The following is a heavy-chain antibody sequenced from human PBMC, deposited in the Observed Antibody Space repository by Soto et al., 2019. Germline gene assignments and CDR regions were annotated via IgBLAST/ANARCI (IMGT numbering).Heavy chain of an antibody. V-gene: IGHV4-30-2*01. CDR3: ARANMITFGGTDFDY. CDR2: IYHSGST. Sequence: SETLSLTCAVSGGSISSGGYSWSWIRQPPGKGLEWIGYIYHSGSTYYNPSLKSRVTISVDRSKNQFSLKLSSVTAADTAVYYFARANMITFGGTDFDYWGQGTLVTVPS. CDR1: GGSISSGGYS. J-gene: IGHJ4*02. D-gene: IGHD3-16*01.